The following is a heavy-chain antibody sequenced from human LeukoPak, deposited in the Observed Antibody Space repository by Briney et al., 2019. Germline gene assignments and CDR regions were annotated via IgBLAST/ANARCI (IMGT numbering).Heavy chain of an antibody. J-gene: IGHJ4*02. CDR1: GFTFDDYA. CDR3: AKDSWAGRY. V-gene: IGHV3-23*01. CDR2: ISGSGGST. D-gene: IGHD7-27*01. Sequence: PGGSLRLSCVASGFTFDDYAMHWVRQAPGKGLEWVSAISGSGGSTYYADSVKGRFTISRDNSKNTLYLQMNSLRAEDTAVYYCAKDSWAGRYWGQGTLVTVSS.